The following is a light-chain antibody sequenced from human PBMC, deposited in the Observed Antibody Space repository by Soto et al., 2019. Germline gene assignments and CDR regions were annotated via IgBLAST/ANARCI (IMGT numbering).Light chain of an antibody. Sequence: TQMTQSPSSLSASVGDRVTITWRASQDIDIYLSWYQQKPGKVPKLLIYDESTLQSGVPSRFSGSGSGTDFTLTINNLQPEDFATYYCQQSYRTPYTFGQGTKVDIK. CDR3: QQSYRTPYT. CDR2: DES. V-gene: IGKV1-39*01. J-gene: IGKJ2*01. CDR1: QDIDIY.